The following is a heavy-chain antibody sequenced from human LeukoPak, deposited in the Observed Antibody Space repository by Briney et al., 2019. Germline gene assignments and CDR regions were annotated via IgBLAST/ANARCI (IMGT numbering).Heavy chain of an antibody. J-gene: IGHJ4*02. V-gene: IGHV3-21*04. CDR3: AKSGSGTYYNPDFDY. Sequence: GGSLRLSCAASGFTFSSYSMNWVRQAPGKGLEWVSSISSSSSYIYYADSVKGRFTISRDNAKNTLYLQMNSLRAEDTAVYYCAKSGSGTYYNPDFDYWGQGTLVTVSS. CDR1: GFTFSSYS. D-gene: IGHD3-10*01. CDR2: ISSSSSYI.